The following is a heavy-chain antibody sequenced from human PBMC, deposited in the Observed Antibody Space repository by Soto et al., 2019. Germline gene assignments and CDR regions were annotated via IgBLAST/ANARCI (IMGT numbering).Heavy chain of an antibody. Sequence: QVQVVQSRAEVKKPGASVRVSCKTSGYTFTDYDINWVRQAAGQGLEYMGWMSPDSGNTGYSQQFQGRVTMTSNTSTSTAYMELSSLTSEDTAVYYCAVTTGYWGQGTMVTVSS. CDR3: AVTTGY. V-gene: IGHV1-8*02. CDR1: GYTFTDYD. J-gene: IGHJ4*02. D-gene: IGHD1-1*01. CDR2: MSPDSGNT.